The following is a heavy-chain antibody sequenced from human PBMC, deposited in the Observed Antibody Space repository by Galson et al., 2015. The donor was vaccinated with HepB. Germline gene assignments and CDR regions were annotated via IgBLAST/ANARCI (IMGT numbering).Heavy chain of an antibody. CDR2: INPSGGST. CDR1: GYTFTSYY. D-gene: IGHD3-10*01. Sequence: SVKVSCKASGYTFTSYYMHWVRQAPGQGLEWMGIINPSGGSTSYAQKFQGRVTMTRDTSTSTVYMELSSLRSEDTAVYYCARGGITMVRGVIIGNWFDPWGQGTLVTVSS. J-gene: IGHJ5*02. V-gene: IGHV1-46*01. CDR3: ARGGITMVRGVIIGNWFDP.